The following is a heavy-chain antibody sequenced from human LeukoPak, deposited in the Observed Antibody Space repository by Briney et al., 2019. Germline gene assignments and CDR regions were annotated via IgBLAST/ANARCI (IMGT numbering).Heavy chain of an antibody. V-gene: IGHV4-4*09. Sequence: SETLSLTCTVSGGAISSYYWSWIRQPPGKGLEWIGYIYTSGSTNYNPSLKSRVTMSVDTSKNQFSLTLSSVTAPVTAVYYCARGTFVVVTEIFNWFDPWGQGTLVTVSS. CDR1: GGAISSYY. J-gene: IGHJ5*02. D-gene: IGHD2-21*02. CDR2: IYTSGST. CDR3: ARGTFVVVTEIFNWFDP.